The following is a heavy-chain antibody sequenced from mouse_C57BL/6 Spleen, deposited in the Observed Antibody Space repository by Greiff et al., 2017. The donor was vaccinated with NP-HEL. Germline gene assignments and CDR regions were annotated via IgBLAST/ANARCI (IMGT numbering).Heavy chain of an antibody. V-gene: IGHV1-4*01. CDR3: ARSRSNPYAMDY. J-gene: IGHJ4*01. CDR2: INPSSGYT. CDR1: GYTFTSYT. Sequence: VKLQESGAELARPGASVKMSCKASGYTFTSYTMHWVKQRPGQGLEWIGYINPSSGYTKYNQKFKDKATLTADKSSSTAYMQLSSLTSEDSAVYYCARSRSNPYAMDYWGQGTSVTVSS. D-gene: IGHD2-5*01.